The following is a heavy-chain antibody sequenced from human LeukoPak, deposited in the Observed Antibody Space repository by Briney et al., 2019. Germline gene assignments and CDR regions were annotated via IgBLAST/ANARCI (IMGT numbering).Heavy chain of an antibody. CDR3: AHILTGYYMDY. D-gene: IGHD3-9*01. Sequence: ASVKVSCKASGYTFTSYGISWVRQAPGQGLEWMGWISTYNANTNYAQKLQGRVTMTTDTSTTTAYMELGSLSSDDTAVYYCAHILTGYYMDYWGQGTLVTVSS. CDR1: GYTFTSYG. CDR2: ISTYNANT. J-gene: IGHJ4*02. V-gene: IGHV1-18*01.